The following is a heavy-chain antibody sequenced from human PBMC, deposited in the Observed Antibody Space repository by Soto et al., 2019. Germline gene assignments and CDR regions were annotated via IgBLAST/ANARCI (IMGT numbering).Heavy chain of an antibody. V-gene: IGHV4-59*01. CDR2: SDYGESPSYSETT. Sequence: SETLSLTCTVSGDSISKYYWSWIRQLPGRGLEWVGYSDYGESPSYSETTSDNPPPTSRVTISVDTANNHFSLTLTSVPAADTAVYYCARGWFWSGSFNWFDPWGQGTLVTVSS. CDR3: ARGWFWSGSFNWFDP. D-gene: IGHD3-3*01. J-gene: IGHJ5*02. CDR1: GDSISKYY.